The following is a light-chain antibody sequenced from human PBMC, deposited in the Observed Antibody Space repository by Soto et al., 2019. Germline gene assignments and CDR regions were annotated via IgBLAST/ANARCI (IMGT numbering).Light chain of an antibody. CDR3: QHRDNLPPFT. CDR2: DAS. Sequence: DIVMTQSPSSLSASVGDRVTITCQASHDISIYLNWYQQKPGKAPKLLIYDASNLPPGVPSRFSGRGSGTDFTLTINGLQTEDFATYYCQHRDNLPPFTFGPGTRLEIK. CDR1: HDISIY. J-gene: IGKJ5*01. V-gene: IGKV1-33*01.